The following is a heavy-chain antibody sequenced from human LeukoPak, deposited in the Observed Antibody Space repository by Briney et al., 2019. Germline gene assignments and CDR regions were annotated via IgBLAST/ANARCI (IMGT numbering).Heavy chain of an antibody. CDR1: GFTFSSYA. J-gene: IGHJ4*02. V-gene: IGHV3-23*01. D-gene: IGHD3-22*01. CDR2: ISGSGGST. Sequence: PGGSLRLSCAASGFTFSSYAMSWVRQAPGKGLEWVSAISGSGGSTYYADSVKGRFTISRDNSKNTLYLQMNSLRAEDTAVYYCAKDRDYYDSRGYYFAYWGQGTLVTVSS. CDR3: AKDRDYYDSRGYYFAY.